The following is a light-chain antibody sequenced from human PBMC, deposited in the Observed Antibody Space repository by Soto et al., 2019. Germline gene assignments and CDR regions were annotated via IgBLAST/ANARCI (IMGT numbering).Light chain of an antibody. CDR2: AAS. Sequence: DIQMTQSPSSLSASVRDRVTITCRASQSISNYLNWYQQKPGKAPKLLSYAASSMQSGVPSRFSGSGSETDFTLTISSLQPDDSATYYCQQSFSPLWTFGQGTKVE. CDR1: QSISNY. V-gene: IGKV1-39*01. CDR3: QQSFSPLWT. J-gene: IGKJ1*01.